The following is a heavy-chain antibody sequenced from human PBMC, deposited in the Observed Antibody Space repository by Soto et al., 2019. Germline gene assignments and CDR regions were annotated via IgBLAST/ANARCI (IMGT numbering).Heavy chain of an antibody. CDR1: GYTFTSYY. D-gene: IGHD6-13*01. CDR2: INPSGGST. J-gene: IGHJ5*02. CDR3: TRDASRDSSARGWFDP. Sequence: GASVKVSCKASGYTFTSYYMHWVRQAPGQGLEWMGIINPSGGSTSYALRGRFTISRDNAKNSLHLQMNSLRAEDTAVYYCTRDASRDSSARGWFDPWGPGTLVTVSS. V-gene: IGHV1-46*01.